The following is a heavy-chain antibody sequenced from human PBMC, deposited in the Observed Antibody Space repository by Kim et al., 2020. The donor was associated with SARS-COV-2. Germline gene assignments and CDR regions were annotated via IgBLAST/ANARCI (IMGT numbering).Heavy chain of an antibody. D-gene: IGHD1-20*01. V-gene: IGHV3-30*07. Sequence: YLAVSEKGRFTISRDHSKNTLYLQMNNLRAEDTAVYFCARDKSKGRYFDYWGQGTLVTVSS. CDR3: ARDKSKGRYFDY. J-gene: IGHJ4*02.